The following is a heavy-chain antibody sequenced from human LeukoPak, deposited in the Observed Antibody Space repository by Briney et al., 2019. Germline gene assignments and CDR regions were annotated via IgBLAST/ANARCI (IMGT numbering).Heavy chain of an antibody. CDR1: GGSISSYY. CDR2: IYYSGST. CDR3: ARGVWFGELSLGY. V-gene: IGHV4-59*01. D-gene: IGHD3-10*01. J-gene: IGHJ4*02. Sequence: SETLSLTCTVSGGSISSYYWSWIRQPPGKGLEWIGYIYYSGSTNYNPSLKSRVTISVDTSKNQFSLKLSSVTAADTAVYYCARGVWFGELSLGYWGQGTLVTVSS.